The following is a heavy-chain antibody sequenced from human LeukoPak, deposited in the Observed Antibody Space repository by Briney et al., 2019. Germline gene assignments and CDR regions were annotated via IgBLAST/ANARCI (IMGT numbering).Heavy chain of an antibody. CDR1: GFTFSSYA. J-gene: IGHJ4*02. D-gene: IGHD4-23*01. CDR2: ITIGGGRT. Sequence: PGGSLRLSCEASGFTFSSYAMAWVRQAPGKGLEWVSSITIGGGRTYYADSVKGRFTISRDNGKNTLFLQMNSLRAEDAAVYYCVRGNDYGGPHYWGQGTLVTVSS. V-gene: IGHV3-23*01. CDR3: VRGNDYGGPHY.